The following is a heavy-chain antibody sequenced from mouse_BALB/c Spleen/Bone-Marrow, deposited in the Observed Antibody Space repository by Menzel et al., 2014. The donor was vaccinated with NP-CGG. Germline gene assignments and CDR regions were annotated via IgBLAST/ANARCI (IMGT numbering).Heavy chain of an antibody. J-gene: IGHJ4*01. CDR1: GYTFINYW. CDR2: IYPPDSYT. Sequence: QVQLQQPGAGLVRPGASVKVSCKASGYTFINYWINWVRQRPGQGLEWIGNIYPPDSYTNYNQKFKDKATLTVDKSSSTAYMQLSSPTSEDSAVYYCTRMYYNYYAMDYWGQGTSVTVSS. V-gene: IGHV1-69*02. CDR3: TRMYYNYYAMDY. D-gene: IGHD1-3*01.